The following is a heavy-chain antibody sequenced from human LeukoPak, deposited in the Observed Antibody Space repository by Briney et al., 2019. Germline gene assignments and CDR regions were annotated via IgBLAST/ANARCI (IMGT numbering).Heavy chain of an antibody. CDR1: VDSVSSNSVA. Sequence: SQALSLTCAISVDSVSSNSVATNWIRQSPSRGLEWLGRTYYRFKWYNDYAVSVKSRISINPETSKNQFSLQLNPVTPEDTAVYYCARVYDYVWGSYRPEHYFDYWGQGTLVTVSS. V-gene: IGHV6-1*01. D-gene: IGHD3-16*02. J-gene: IGHJ4*02. CDR3: ARVYDYVWGSYRPEHYFDY. CDR2: TYYRFKWYN.